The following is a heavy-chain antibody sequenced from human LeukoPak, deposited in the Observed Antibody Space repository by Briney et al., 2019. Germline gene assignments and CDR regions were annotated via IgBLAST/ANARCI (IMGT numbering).Heavy chain of an antibody. D-gene: IGHD3-22*01. CDR1: GGSFSSTGYY. CDR2: ISHTGST. J-gene: IGHJ4*02. V-gene: IGHV4-39*01. Sequence: KPSETLSLTCTVPGGSFSSTGYYWAWIRQPPGKGLEWIGSISHTGSTYYNPSLKSRVTISVDTSKNQFSLRLSSVTAADTAVHYCARLTFYYDGSGYYFDYWGQGTLVTVSS. CDR3: ARLTFYYDGSGYYFDY.